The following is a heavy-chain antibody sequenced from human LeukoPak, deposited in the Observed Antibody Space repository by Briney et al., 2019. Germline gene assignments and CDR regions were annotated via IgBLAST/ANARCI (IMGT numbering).Heavy chain of an antibody. J-gene: IGHJ4*02. CDR3: AAEGLYDLLPY. D-gene: IGHD3-3*01. Sequence: ASVKVSCKVSGHTLSDLTMHWVRQAPGKGLEWMGGFDPGNGEIIYAQKFQGRVTMTEDASTDTAYMELSSLKSEDTAVYYCAAEGLYDLLPYWGQGTLVTVSS. CDR1: GHTLSDLT. V-gene: IGHV1-24*01. CDR2: FDPGNGEI.